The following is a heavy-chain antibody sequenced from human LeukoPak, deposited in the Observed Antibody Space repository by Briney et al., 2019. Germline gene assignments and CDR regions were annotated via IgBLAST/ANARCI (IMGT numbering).Heavy chain of an antibody. CDR1: GFTFSSYS. V-gene: IGHV3-21*01. Sequence: GGSLRLSCAASGFTFSSYSMNWVRQAPGKGLEWVSSISNSSSYIYYADSVKDRFTISRDNAKNSLYLQMNSLRAEDTAVYYCAREGSIGFDYWGQGTLVTVSS. J-gene: IGHJ4*02. CDR2: ISNSSSYI. CDR3: AREGSIGFDY. D-gene: IGHD1-26*01.